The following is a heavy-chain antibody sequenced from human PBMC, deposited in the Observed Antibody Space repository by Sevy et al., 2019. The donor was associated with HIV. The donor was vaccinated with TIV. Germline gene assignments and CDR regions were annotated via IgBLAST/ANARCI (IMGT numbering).Heavy chain of an antibody. CDR2: ISNSGSDQ. V-gene: IGHV3-30*18. CDR3: AKAHIATWWTLDY. CDR1: GFDFNHYG. J-gene: IGHJ4*02. Sequence: GGSLRLSCAASGFDFNHYGIYWVRQAPGRGLEWVSFISNSGSDQYYAVSVKGRFTISRHYSNNTVYLEMQSLRSDDTATHFCAKAHIATWWTLDYWGQGTTVTVSS. D-gene: IGHD2-21*01.